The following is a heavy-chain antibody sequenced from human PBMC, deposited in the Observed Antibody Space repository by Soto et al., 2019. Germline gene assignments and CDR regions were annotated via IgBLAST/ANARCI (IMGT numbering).Heavy chain of an antibody. CDR1: GYTFTSYY. V-gene: IGHV1-46*01. Sequence: ASVKVSCKASGYTFTSYYMHWVRQAPGQGLEWMGIINPSGGSTSYAQKFQGRVTMTRDTSTSTVYMELSSLRSEDTAVYYCARVSYDILTGYYPYYFDYWGQGTLVTVSS. D-gene: IGHD3-9*01. CDR3: ARVSYDILTGYYPYYFDY. CDR2: INPSGGST. J-gene: IGHJ4*02.